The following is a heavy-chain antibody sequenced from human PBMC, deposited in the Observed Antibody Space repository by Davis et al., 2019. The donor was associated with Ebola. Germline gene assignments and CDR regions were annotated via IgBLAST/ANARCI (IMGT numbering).Heavy chain of an antibody. CDR3: AKSSGGGLILGRPFDY. D-gene: IGHD7-27*01. CDR1: GSAISSHNW. V-gene: IGHV4-28*01. CDR2: IYHTGNT. J-gene: IGHJ4*02. Sequence: PSETLSLTCAVSGSAISSHNWWGWIRQPPGKGLEWIGYIYHTGNTHYNPSLNSRVTISVDTSKNQFSLKLSSVTAADTAVYYCAKSSGGGLILGRPFDYWGQGTLVTVSS.